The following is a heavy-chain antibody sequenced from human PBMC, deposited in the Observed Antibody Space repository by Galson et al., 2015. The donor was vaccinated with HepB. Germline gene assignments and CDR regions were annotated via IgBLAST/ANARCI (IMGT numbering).Heavy chain of an antibody. V-gene: IGHV3-33*01. J-gene: IGHJ1*01. CDR3: ARSPYSSGWYWVSGYFQH. CDR2: IWYDGSNK. CDR1: GFTFSSYG. D-gene: IGHD6-19*01. Sequence: SLRLSCAASGFTFSSYGMHWVRQAPGKGLEWVAVIWYDGSNKYYADSVKGRFTISRDNSKNTLYLQMNSLRAEDTAVYYCARSPYSSGWYWVSGYFQHWGQGTLVTVSS.